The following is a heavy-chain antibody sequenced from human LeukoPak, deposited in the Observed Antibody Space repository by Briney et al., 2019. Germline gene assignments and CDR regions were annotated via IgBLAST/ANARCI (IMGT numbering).Heavy chain of an antibody. Sequence: GGSLRLSCAVSGFTFSIYAMTWVRQAPEKGLAWVANIIEGGDLKYYVDSVKGQFTISRDNTKNSLYLQMTSLRADDTAVYYCARVGKNGWDFDHWGQGTLVTVSS. CDR3: ARVGKNGWDFDH. J-gene: IGHJ4*02. CDR1: GFTFSIYA. CDR2: IIEGGDLK. V-gene: IGHV3-7*01. D-gene: IGHD6-19*01.